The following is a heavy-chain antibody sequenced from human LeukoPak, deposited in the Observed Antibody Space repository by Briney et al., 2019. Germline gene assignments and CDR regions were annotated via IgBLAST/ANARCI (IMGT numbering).Heavy chain of an antibody. CDR1: GFTFSSYS. V-gene: IGHV3-21*01. D-gene: IGHD3-3*01. CDR2: ISSSSSYI. Sequence: GGSLRLSCAASGFTFSSYSMNWVRQAPGKGLEWVSSISSSSSYIYYADSVKGRFTISRDNAKNSLYLQMNSLRAEDTAVYYCARTDTIFGVDNNWFDPWGQGTLVTVSS. J-gene: IGHJ5*02. CDR3: ARTDTIFGVDNNWFDP.